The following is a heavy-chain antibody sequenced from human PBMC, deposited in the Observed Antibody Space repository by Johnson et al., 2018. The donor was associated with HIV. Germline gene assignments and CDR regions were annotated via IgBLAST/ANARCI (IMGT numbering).Heavy chain of an antibody. Sequence: EVRLVESGGGVVRPGESLRLSCAASGFTFDEHGMSWVRQAPGKGLEWVSGINWNGGSTGYADSVKGLFTISRDNAKNSLYLQMNSLRAEDTALYYCARREGTTGTFSAFDIWGQGTMVTVSS. D-gene: IGHD1-1*01. CDR3: ARREGTTGTFSAFDI. CDR2: INWNGGST. CDR1: GFTFDEHG. J-gene: IGHJ3*02. V-gene: IGHV3-20*04.